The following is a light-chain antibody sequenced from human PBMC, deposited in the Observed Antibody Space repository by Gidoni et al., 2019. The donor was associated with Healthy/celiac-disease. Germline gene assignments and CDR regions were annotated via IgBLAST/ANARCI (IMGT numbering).Light chain of an antibody. Sequence: EIVLTQSPGTLSLSPGKRATLSCRASQSVSSSYLAWFQQKPGQAPRLLIYGASSRATGIPDRFSGSGSGTDFTLTISRLEPEDCAVYYCQQYGNSPLYTFGQGTKLEIK. CDR2: GAS. CDR3: QQYGNSPLYT. V-gene: IGKV3-20*01. J-gene: IGKJ2*01. CDR1: QSVSSSY.